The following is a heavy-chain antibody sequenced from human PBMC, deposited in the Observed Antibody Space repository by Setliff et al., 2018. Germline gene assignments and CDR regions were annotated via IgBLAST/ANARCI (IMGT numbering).Heavy chain of an antibody. CDR2: IYYSGSI. V-gene: IGHV4-59*11. Sequence: SETLSLTCTVSGGSISSHYWSWIRQPPGKGLEWIGSIYYSGSINYNPSLKSRVTISVDTSKNQFSLKLSSVTAADTAVYYCAGRRLDYGGNLGAFDIWGQGTMVTVSS. CDR1: GGSISSHY. CDR3: AGRRLDYGGNLGAFDI. D-gene: IGHD4-17*01. J-gene: IGHJ3*02.